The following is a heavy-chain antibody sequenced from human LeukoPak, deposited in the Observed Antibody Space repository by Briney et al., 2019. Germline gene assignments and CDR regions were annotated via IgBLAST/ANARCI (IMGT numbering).Heavy chain of an antibody. CDR1: GYTFTSYG. CDR2: ISGCNGNT. J-gene: IGHJ6*03. CDR3: ARVQAVPASTGGLVGGLYYYYYMDV. D-gene: IGHD2-2*01. V-gene: IGHV1-18*01. Sequence: GGSVKVSCTASGYTFTSYGMSWVRQAPGQGLEWMGWISGCNGNTNYAEKVQGRVTITADRSTSTVYMELSSLSSEDTAVYDCARVQAVPASTGGLVGGLYYYYYMDVWGKGTTVPVSS.